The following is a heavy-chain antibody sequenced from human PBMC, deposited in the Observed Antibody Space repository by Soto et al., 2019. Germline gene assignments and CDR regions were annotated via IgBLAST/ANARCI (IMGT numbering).Heavy chain of an antibody. D-gene: IGHD2-21*02. V-gene: IGHV3-33*01. J-gene: IGHJ3*02. CDR2: IWYDGSNK. CDR1: GFTFSSYG. Sequence: QVQLVESGGGVVQPGRSLRLSCAASGFTFSSYGMHWVRQAPGKGLEWVAVIWYDGSNKYYADSGKGRFTISRDNSKNTLSLQMNSLRAEDTAVYYCAREQTSWSVTALHAFDIWGQGTMVTVSS. CDR3: AREQTSWSVTALHAFDI.